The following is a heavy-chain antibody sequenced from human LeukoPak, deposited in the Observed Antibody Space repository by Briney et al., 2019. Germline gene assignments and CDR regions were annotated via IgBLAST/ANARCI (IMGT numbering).Heavy chain of an antibody. V-gene: IGHV4-39*01. CDR1: GGSISSSRYC. D-gene: IGHD6-13*01. Sequence: PSGTLSLTCTVSGGSISSSRYCWGWIRQPPGKGLEGIGTIYDSGSTYYNPSLKSRVTISVDTSKNQFSLKLSCLTAEDTAVYYCARSRSWYEIDYWGQGTMVTVSS. CDR2: IYDSGST. J-gene: IGHJ4*02. CDR3: ARSRSWYEIDY.